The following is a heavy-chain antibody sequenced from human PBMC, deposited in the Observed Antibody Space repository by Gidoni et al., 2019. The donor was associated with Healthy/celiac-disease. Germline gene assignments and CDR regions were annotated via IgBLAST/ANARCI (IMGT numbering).Heavy chain of an antibody. V-gene: IGHV3-30*18. CDR2: ISYDGSNK. CDR3: AKDLSRGSSSGWVDYYYGMDV. J-gene: IGHJ6*02. D-gene: IGHD6-19*01. CDR1: GFTFSSYG. Sequence: QVQLVESGGGVVQPGRSLRLSCAASGFTFSSYGMHWVRQAPGKGLEWVAVISYDGSNKYYADSVKGRFTISRDNSKNTLYLQMNSLRAEDTAVYYCAKDLSRGSSSGWVDYYYGMDVWGQGTTVTVSS.